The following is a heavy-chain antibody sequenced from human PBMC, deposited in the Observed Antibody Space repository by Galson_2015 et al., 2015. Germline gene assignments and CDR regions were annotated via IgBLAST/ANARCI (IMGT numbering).Heavy chain of an antibody. V-gene: IGHV1-2*06. Sequence: SVKVSCKASGYNFTDYYMHWVRQAPGQGLDWMGRSNPNSGGTNYAQKFQGRVTMTRDTSISTAYMELSRLMSDDTAVYYCARSAVAGSGAFDIWGQGTKVTVSS. J-gene: IGHJ3*02. CDR2: SNPNSGGT. D-gene: IGHD6-19*01. CDR1: GYNFTDYY. CDR3: ARSAVAGSGAFDI.